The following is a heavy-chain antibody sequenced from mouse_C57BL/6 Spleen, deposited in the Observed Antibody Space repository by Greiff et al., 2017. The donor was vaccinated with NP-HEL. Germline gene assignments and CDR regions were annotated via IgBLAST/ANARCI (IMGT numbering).Heavy chain of an antibody. CDR1: GYTFTDYY. V-gene: IGHV1-19*01. CDR2: INPYNGGT. D-gene: IGHD1-1*01. CDR3: ARFDYGSSPWFAY. J-gene: IGHJ3*01. Sequence: VQLQQSGPVLVKPGASVKMSCKASGYTFTDYYMNWVKQSHGKSLEWIGVINPYNGGTSYNQKFKGKATLTVDKSSSTAYIELNSLTSEDSAVYYCARFDYGSSPWFAYWGQGTLVTVSA.